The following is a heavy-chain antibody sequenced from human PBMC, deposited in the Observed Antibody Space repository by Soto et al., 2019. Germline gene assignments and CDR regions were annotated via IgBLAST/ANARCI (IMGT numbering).Heavy chain of an antibody. CDR1: GFTFSDYY. D-gene: IGHD6-19*01. J-gene: IGHJ4*02. V-gene: IGHV3-11*06. CDR2: ISSSSSYT. CDR3: ARSYSSGWSYFDY. Sequence: PVGSLRLSCAASGFTFSDYYTSWIRQAPGKGLEWVSYISSSSSYTNYADSVKGRFTISRDNAKNSLYLQMNSLRAEDTAVYYCARSYSSGWSYFDYWGQGTLVTVSS.